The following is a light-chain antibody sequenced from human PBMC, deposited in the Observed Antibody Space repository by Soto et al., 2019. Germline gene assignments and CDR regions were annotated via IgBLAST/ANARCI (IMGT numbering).Light chain of an antibody. CDR3: ATWDDTLNGL. V-gene: IGLV2-14*01. J-gene: IGLJ2*01. CDR2: EVS. Sequence: QSALTQPASVSGSPGQSVTISCTATTSDIGDYKYVSWYQQHPGKAPKLVIYEVSNRPLGVSNRFSGSKSGNAASLTISGLQAEDEADYYCATWDDTLNGLFGGGTKLTVL. CDR1: TSDIGDYKY.